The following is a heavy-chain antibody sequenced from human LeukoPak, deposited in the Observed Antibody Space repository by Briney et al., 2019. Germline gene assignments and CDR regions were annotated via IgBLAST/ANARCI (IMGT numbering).Heavy chain of an antibody. CDR1: GFTFSSYS. CDR2: ISSSSSYI. CDR3: ARGALGGATLLSFDY. D-gene: IGHD1-26*01. V-gene: IGHV3-21*01. J-gene: IGHJ4*02. Sequence: GGSLRLSCAASGFTFSSYSMNWVRQAPGKGLEWVSSISSSSSYIYYADSVKGRFTISRDNAKNSLYLQMNSLRAEDTAVYYCARGALGGATLLSFDYWGQGTLVTVSS.